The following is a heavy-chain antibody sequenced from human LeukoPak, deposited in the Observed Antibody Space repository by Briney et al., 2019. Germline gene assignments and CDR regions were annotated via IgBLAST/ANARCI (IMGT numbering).Heavy chain of an antibody. J-gene: IGHJ4*02. V-gene: IGHV1-2*06. D-gene: IGHD3-10*01. CDR1: GYTFTGYY. Sequence: ASVKVSCKASGYTFTGYYMHWVRQAPGQGLEWMGRINPNSGGTNYAQKFQGRVTMTRDTSISTAYMELSRLRSDDTAVYYCARGRITMVRGVIPYFDYWGQGTLVTVSS. CDR3: ARGRITMVRGVIPYFDY. CDR2: INPNSGGT.